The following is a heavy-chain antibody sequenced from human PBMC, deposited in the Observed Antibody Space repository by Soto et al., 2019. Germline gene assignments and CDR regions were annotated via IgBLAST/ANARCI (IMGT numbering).Heavy chain of an antibody. Sequence: SETLSLTCAVYGGSFSGYYWSWIRQPPGKGLEWIGEINHSGSTNYNPSLKSRVTISVDTSKNQFSLKLSSVTAADTAVYYCARGSLYSSGWYGGASGYYGMDVWGQGTTVTVSS. CDR1: GGSFSGYY. D-gene: IGHD6-19*01. CDR2: INHSGST. J-gene: IGHJ6*02. CDR3: ARGSLYSSGWYGGASGYYGMDV. V-gene: IGHV4-34*01.